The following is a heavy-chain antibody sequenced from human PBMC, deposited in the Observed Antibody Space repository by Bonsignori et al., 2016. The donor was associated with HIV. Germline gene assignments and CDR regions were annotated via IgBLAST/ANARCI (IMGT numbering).Heavy chain of an antibody. D-gene: IGHD3-3*01. CDR1: GDSFMTGYF. J-gene: IGHJ4*02. Sequence: QVQLQESGPGLVNPSETLSLTCAVSGDSFMTGYFWGWIRQPAGKGLEWIGSIYHSGNTYYNPSLKSRVVISIDTSKNQFSLKVSSLTAADTGMYYCARSSPLASRFVDYWGQGTLVTVSS. V-gene: IGHV4-38-2*01. CDR2: IYHSGNT. CDR3: ARSSPLASRFVDY.